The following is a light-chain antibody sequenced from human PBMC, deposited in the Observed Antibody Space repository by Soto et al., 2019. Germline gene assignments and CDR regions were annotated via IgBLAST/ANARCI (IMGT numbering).Light chain of an antibody. J-gene: IGKJ1*01. CDR1: QGISSY. V-gene: IGKV1-8*01. CDR3: QQYKTWPRT. CDR2: DAS. Sequence: AIRMTQSPSSISASTGDSVTIXXRASQGISSYLAWYQQKPGKAPKLXIYDASSLESGVPSRFSGSGSGTEFTLTISSLQSEDFAIYYCQQYKTWPRTFGQGTKVDIK.